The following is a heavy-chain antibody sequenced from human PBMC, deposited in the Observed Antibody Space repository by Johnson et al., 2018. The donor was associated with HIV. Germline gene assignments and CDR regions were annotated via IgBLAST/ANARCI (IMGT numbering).Heavy chain of an antibody. CDR2: VKSKTDGATR. V-gene: IGHV3-15*01. CDR1: GFTFSDAW. J-gene: IGHJ3*02. Sequence: VQLVESGGGLVKPGGSLRLYCAASGFTFSDAWMNWVRQAPGKGLEWVGRVKSKTDGATRDYVAPVKGRFIISRDDSKNMLYLQMNSLKTEDTAVYYCSTGGYGSGSFAFDIWGQGTMVTVSS. CDR3: STGGYGSGSFAFDI. D-gene: IGHD3-10*01.